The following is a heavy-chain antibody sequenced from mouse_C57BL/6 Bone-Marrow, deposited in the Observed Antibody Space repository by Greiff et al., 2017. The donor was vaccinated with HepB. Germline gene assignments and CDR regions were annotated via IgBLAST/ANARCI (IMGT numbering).Heavy chain of an antibody. V-gene: IGHV14-4*01. CDR3: TALLFFAY. J-gene: IGHJ3*01. Sequence: VQLQQSGAELVRPGASVKLSCTASGFNIKDDYMHWVKQRPEQGLEWIGWIDPENGDTEYASKFQGKATITADTSSNTAYLQLSSLTSEVTAVYYCTALLFFAYWGQGTLVTVSA. CDR2: IDPENGDT. CDR1: GFNIKDDY. D-gene: IGHD2-10*01.